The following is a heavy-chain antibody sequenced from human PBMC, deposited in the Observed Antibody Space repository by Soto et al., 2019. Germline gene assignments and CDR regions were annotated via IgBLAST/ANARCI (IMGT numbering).Heavy chain of an antibody. CDR3: ERDIEGRGDNCFDP. J-gene: IGHJ5*02. V-gene: IGHV4-59*01. D-gene: IGHD3-10*01. CDR1: GGSISSSY. Sequence: PSETLSLTCTVSGGSISSSYWSWIRQPPGKGLEWIGYIYYSGSTNYNPSLKSRVTISVDTSTNQVSLKLSSVTAADTAVYYCERDIEGRGDNCFDPWGEGPPV. CDR2: IYYSGST.